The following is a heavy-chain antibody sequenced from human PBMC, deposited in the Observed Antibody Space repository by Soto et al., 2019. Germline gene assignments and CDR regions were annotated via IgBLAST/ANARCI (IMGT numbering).Heavy chain of an antibody. Sequence: SETLSLTCAVYGGSFSGYYWSWIRQPPGKGLEWIGEINHSGSTNYNPPLKSRVTISVDTSKNQFSLKLSSVTAADTAVYYCARFLHTQNWFDPWGQGTLVTVSS. CDR3: ARFLHTQNWFDP. CDR1: GGSFSGYY. V-gene: IGHV4-34*01. D-gene: IGHD2-2*02. J-gene: IGHJ5*02. CDR2: INHSGST.